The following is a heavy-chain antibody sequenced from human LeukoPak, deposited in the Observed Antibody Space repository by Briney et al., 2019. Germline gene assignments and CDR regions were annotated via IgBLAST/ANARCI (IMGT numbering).Heavy chain of an antibody. V-gene: IGHV3-7*04. CDR2: IQENGGEK. J-gene: IGHJ2*01. CDR1: GFTFSSYL. D-gene: IGHD3-10*01. CDR3: ARDRRYGSGNYFHYWYFDL. Sequence: GGSLRLSCAASGFTFSSYLMSWVRQAPGKGLEWVADIQENGGEKYYIDSVKGRFTISRDNAKNSLYLQMNSLRVEDTAVYYCARDRRYGSGNYFHYWYFDLWGRGTQVTVSS.